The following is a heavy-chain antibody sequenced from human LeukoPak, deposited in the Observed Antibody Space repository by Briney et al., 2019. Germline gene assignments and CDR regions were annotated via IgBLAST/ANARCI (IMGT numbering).Heavy chain of an antibody. J-gene: IGHJ4*02. CDR3: ARVTYDSGNYLFHY. Sequence: SETLSLTCTVSGGSISDYYWSWVRQPPEKGLEWIGYIYNSGTDYSPSLKSRVTISVDTSKNQFSLRLSSVTAADTAVYYCARVTYDSGNYLFHYWGQGTLVTVSS. V-gene: IGHV4-59*01. CDR2: IYNSGT. D-gene: IGHD3-10*01. CDR1: GGSISDYY.